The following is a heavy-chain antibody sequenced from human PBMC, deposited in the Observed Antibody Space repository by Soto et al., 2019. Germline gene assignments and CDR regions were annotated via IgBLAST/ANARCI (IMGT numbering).Heavy chain of an antibody. Sequence: SETLSLTCTVSGGSISSYYWSWIRQPPGKGLEWIGYIYYSGSTNYNPSLKSRVTISKDTSKNQVVLTMTNMDPVDTATYYCARVSMVRGVKGMNFDYWGQGTQVTVSS. V-gene: IGHV4-59*01. CDR2: IYYSGST. CDR1: GGSISSYY. D-gene: IGHD3-10*01. J-gene: IGHJ4*02. CDR3: ARVSMVRGVKGMNFDY.